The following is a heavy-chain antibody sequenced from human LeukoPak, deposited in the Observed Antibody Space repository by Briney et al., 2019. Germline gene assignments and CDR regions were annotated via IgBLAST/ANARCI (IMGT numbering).Heavy chain of an antibody. D-gene: IGHD2-15*01. CDR2: ISRTGSYI. J-gene: IGHJ4*02. CDR1: GFTFSSYN. CDR3: ARVLETDCRGGSCYSGLDY. V-gene: IGHV3-21*01. Sequence: GGSLRLSCAASGFTFSSYNMNWVRQAPGRGLEWVSSISRTGSYIYYADSVKGRFTISRDNAQNSLYLQMNSLRVEDTAVYYCARVLETDCRGGSCYSGLDYWGQGALVTVSS.